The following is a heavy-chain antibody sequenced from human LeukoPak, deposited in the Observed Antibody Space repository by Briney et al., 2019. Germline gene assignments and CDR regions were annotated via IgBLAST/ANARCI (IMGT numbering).Heavy chain of an antibody. V-gene: IGHV4-39*07. CDR3: ARGGGSSGLDY. D-gene: IGHD6-19*01. Sequence: SETLSLTCTVSGGSISSSSYYWGWIRQPPGKGLEWIGSIYYSGSTYYNPSLKSRVTISVDTSKNQFSLKLSSLRSEDTAVYYCARGGGSSGLDYWGQGTLVTVSS. J-gene: IGHJ4*02. CDR1: GGSISSSSYY. CDR2: IYYSGST.